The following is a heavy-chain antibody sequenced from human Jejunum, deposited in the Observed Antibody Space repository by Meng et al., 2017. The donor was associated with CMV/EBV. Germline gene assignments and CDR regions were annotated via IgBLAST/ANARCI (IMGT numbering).Heavy chain of an antibody. CDR1: GFTFTRYW. Sequence: CAASGFTFTRYWMSWVRQAPGKGLQWVANIKEDGSEEYYVGSVKGRFTISRDNAKNSLYLQMNSLRAEDTAAYYCASGKTGSYGHYWGRGTLVTVSS. D-gene: IGHD1-26*01. J-gene: IGHJ4*02. CDR2: IKEDGSEE. CDR3: ASGKTGSYGHY. V-gene: IGHV3-7*01.